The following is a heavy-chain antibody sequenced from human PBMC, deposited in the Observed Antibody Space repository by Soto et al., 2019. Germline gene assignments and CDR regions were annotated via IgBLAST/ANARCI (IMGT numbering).Heavy chain of an antibody. D-gene: IGHD2-2*02. J-gene: IGHJ4*02. V-gene: IGHV5-10-1*01. CDR2: INPSYSYT. CDR3: ARLGYCTGTSCYTFDS. CDR1: GYSFTSYW. Sequence: PVESLKLSCQVSGYSFTSYWIGWVRHRPGKGLEWMGRINPSYSYTTYSPSFQGHVTISTDKSFSTAYLQWSGLKASDTAMYYCARLGYCTGTSCYTFDSWGQGTLVTVSS.